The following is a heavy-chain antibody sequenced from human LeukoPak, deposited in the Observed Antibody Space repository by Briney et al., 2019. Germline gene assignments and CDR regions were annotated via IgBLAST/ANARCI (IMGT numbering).Heavy chain of an antibody. CDR3: ARAQPYSSGWYDAFDI. CDR2: INHSGST. J-gene: IGHJ3*02. CDR1: GGSFSGYY. D-gene: IGHD6-19*01. Sequence: SETLSLTCAVYGGSFSGYYWSWIRQPPGKGLEWIGEINHSGSTNYNPSLKSRVTISVDTSKIQFSLKLSSVTAADTAVYYCARAQPYSSGWYDAFDIWGQGTMVTVSS. V-gene: IGHV4-34*01.